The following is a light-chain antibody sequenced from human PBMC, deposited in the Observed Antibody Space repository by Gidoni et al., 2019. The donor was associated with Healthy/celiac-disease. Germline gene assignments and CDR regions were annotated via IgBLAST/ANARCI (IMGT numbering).Light chain of an antibody. J-gene: IGKJ4*01. CDR3: QQYYSYPTLT. CDR1: QGISSY. V-gene: IGKV1-8*01. CDR2: AAS. Sequence: AIRMTQSPSSFSASTGDRVTITCRASQGISSYVAWYQQKPGKAPKLLIYAASTLQSGVPSRFSGSGSGTDFTLTISCLQSEDFATYYCQQYYSYPTLTFGGGTKVEIK.